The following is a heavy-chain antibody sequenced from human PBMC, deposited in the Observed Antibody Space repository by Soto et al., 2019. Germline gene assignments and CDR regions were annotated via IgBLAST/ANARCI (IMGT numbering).Heavy chain of an antibody. V-gene: IGHV3-7*01. CDR1: GFTFSSYA. CDR2: IKQDGSEK. Sequence: GGSLRLSCAASGFTFSSYAMTWVRQAPGKGLEWVANIKQDGSEKYYVDSVKGRFTISRDNAKNSLYLQMNSLRAEDTAVYYCARDARLSGWYVFQHWGQGTLVTVSS. CDR3: ARDARLSGWYVFQH. J-gene: IGHJ1*01. D-gene: IGHD6-19*01.